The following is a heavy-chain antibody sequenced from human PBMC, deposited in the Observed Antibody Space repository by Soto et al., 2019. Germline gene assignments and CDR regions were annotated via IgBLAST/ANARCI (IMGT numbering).Heavy chain of an antibody. J-gene: IGHJ4*02. D-gene: IGHD2-15*01. CDR2: INSDVSST. CDR3: VRTSLVVAAATREDY. Sequence: EVQLVESGGGLVQPGGSLRLSCAASGFTFSSYWMHWVRQAPGKGLVWVSRINSDVSSTSYADSVKGRFTISRDNAKNTLYLQMNSLRAEATAVYYCVRTSLVVAAATREDYWGQGTLVTVSS. CDR1: GFTFSSYW. V-gene: IGHV3-74*01.